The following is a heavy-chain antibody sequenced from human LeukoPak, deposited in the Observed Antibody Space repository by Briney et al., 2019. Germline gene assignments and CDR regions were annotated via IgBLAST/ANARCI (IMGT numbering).Heavy chain of an antibody. CDR2: ISGSSIST. Sequence: GGSLRLSCAASGFTFSSYAMSWVRQAPGKGLEWVSAISGSSISTYFADSVKGRFTISRDNSKNSLYLQMNSLRAEDTAVYYCARPGMDVWGQGTSVTVSS. CDR1: GFTFSSYA. J-gene: IGHJ6*02. CDR3: ARPGMDV. V-gene: IGHV3-23*01.